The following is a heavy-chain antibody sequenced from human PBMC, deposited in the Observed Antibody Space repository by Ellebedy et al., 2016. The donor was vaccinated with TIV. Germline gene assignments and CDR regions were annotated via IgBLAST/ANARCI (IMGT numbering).Heavy chain of an antibody. D-gene: IGHD5-12*01. CDR3: AREGIVATMFIDP. J-gene: IGHJ5*02. V-gene: IGHV4-59*01. Sequence: MPGGSLRLSCTVSGGSISNYYWNWIRQPPGKGLEWIGYIYYSGSTNYNHSLKSRVTISIDTSKSQFSLRLNSVTAADTAVYYCAREGIVATMFIDPWGPGTLVTVSS. CDR1: GGSISNYY. CDR2: IYYSGST.